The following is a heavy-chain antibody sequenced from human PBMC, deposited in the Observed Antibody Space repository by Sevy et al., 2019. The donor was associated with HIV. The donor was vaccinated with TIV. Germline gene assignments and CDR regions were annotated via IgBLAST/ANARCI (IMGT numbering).Heavy chain of an antibody. J-gene: IGHJ4*02. V-gene: IGHV3-48*02. CDR3: ARDPYYYDSSGYSLGVDY. CDR1: GFTFSSYS. Sequence: GGSLRLSCAASGFTFSSYSMSWVRQAPGKGLEWVSYISSSSSTIYYADSVKGRFTISRDNAKNSLYLQMNSLRDEDTAVYYCARDPYYYDSSGYSLGVDYWGQGTLVTVSS. CDR2: ISSSSSTI. D-gene: IGHD3-22*01.